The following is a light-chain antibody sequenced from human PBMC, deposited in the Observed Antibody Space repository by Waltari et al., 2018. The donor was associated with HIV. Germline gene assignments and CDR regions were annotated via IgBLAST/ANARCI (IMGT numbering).Light chain of an antibody. CDR1: ILAKQY. V-gene: IGLV3-25*03. J-gene: IGLJ3*02. Sequence: SYELIQPPSVSVSPGQTARITCSGEILAKQYASLYHQKPGQAPVVVIYKDTERPSGIPERFSGSTSGTTVTLTISGLQAEDDGDYYCQSADTRGSYLVFGGGTKVTVL. CDR2: KDT. CDR3: QSADTRGSYLV.